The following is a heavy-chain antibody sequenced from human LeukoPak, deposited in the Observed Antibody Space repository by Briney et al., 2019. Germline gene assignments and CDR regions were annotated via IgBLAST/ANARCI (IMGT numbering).Heavy chain of an antibody. D-gene: IGHD5-12*01. J-gene: IGHJ4*02. CDR3: AREELTGYSGYDSGFGY. V-gene: IGHV4-61*02. CDR1: GGSISSGSYY. CDR2: IYTSGST. Sequence: PSETLSLTCTVSGGSISSGSYYWSWIRQPAGKGLEWIGRIYTSGSTNYNPSLKSRVTISVDTSKNQFSLKLSSVTAADTAVYYCAREELTGYSGYDSGFGYWGQGTLVTVSS.